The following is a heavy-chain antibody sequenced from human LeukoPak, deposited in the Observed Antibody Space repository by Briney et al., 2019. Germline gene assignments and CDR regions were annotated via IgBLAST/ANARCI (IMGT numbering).Heavy chain of an antibody. CDR2: ISGGGSDT. J-gene: IGHJ4*02. V-gene: IGHV3-23*01. CDR1: GFTFSSYW. D-gene: IGHD6-13*01. CDR3: AKDMSSSSSWHGVFDY. Sequence: PGGSLRLSCAASGFTFSSYWMHWVRQVPGKGLEWVSAISGGGSDTYYADSVRGRFTISRDNSKNTLHLQMNSLRAEDTAIYYCAKDMSSSSSWHGVFDYWGQGTLVTVSS.